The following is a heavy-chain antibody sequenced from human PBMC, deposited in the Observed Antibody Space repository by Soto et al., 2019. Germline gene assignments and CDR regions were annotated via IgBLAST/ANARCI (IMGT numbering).Heavy chain of an antibody. CDR1: GYTFTSYD. Sequence: ASVKVSCKASGYTFTSYDINWVRQATGQGLEWMGWMNPNSGNTGYAQKFQGRVTMTRNTSISTAYMELSSLRSEDTAVYYCARGFLYSGYDFSLFYYYYYMDVWGRGTTVTVSS. CDR2: MNPNSGNT. D-gene: IGHD5-12*01. J-gene: IGHJ6*03. CDR3: ARGFLYSGYDFSLFYYYYYMDV. V-gene: IGHV1-8*01.